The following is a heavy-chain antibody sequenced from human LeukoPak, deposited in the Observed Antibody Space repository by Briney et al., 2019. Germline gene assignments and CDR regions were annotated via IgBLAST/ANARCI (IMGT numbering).Heavy chain of an antibody. CDR1: GFTFTGYH. CDR3: ARDSRYSGSSNFDY. CDR2: ISAYNGNT. D-gene: IGHD1-26*01. Sequence: SVKVSCKASGFTFTGYHIHWVRRAPGQGLEWMGWISAYNGNTNYAQKLQGRVTMTTDTSTSTAYMELRSLRSDDTAVYYCARDSRYSGSSNFDYWGQGTLVTVSP. J-gene: IGHJ4*02. V-gene: IGHV1-18*04.